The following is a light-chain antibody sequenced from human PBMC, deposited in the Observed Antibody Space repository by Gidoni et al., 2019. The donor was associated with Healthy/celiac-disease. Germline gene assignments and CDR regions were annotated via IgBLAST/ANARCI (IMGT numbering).Light chain of an antibody. Sequence: QSVLTQPHAVSGAPGQRVPISCTGSSSNIGAGYDVHWYQQLPGTAPKLLIYGNSKRPSGVPDRFSGSKSGTSASLAITGLQAEDEADYYCQSYDSSLSGSRVFGGGTKLTVL. CDR2: GNS. CDR1: SSNIGAGYD. V-gene: IGLV1-40*01. CDR3: QSYDSSLSGSRV. J-gene: IGLJ3*02.